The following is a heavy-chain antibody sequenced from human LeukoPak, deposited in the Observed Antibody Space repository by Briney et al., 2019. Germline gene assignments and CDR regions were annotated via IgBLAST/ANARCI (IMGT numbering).Heavy chain of an antibody. Sequence: SETLSLTCAVYGGSFGGYYWSWIRQPPGKGLEWIGEINHSGSTNYNPSLKSRVTISVDTSKNQFSLKLSSVTAADTAVYYCARGIAVAGSAFDIWGQGTMVTVSS. CDR2: INHSGST. D-gene: IGHD6-19*01. V-gene: IGHV4-34*01. J-gene: IGHJ3*02. CDR3: ARGIAVAGSAFDI. CDR1: GGSFGGYY.